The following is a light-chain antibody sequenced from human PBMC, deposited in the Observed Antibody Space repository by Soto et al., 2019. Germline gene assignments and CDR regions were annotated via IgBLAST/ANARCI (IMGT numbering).Light chain of an antibody. CDR2: DVS. Sequence: QSVLTQPASVSGSPGQSITISCTGTSSDVGGYKYVSWYQQHPGKAPRLMIYDVSYRPSGVSDRFSGSKSGNSASLTISGLQAEDEADYYCSSYTTSSTLVFGGGTKVTVL. CDR1: SSDVGGYKY. CDR3: SSYTTSSTLV. V-gene: IGLV2-14*01. J-gene: IGLJ2*01.